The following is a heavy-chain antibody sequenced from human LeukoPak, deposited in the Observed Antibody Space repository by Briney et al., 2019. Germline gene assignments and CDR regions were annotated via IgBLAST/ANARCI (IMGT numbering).Heavy chain of an antibody. Sequence: GGSLRLSCAASGFTFSDYYMSWIRQAPGRGLEWVSYISSSGSTIYYADSVIGRFTISRDNAKNSLYLQMNSLRAEDTAVYYCARDLYRIVVVPHYFDYWGQGTLVTVSS. D-gene: IGHD3-22*01. CDR3: ARDLYRIVVVPHYFDY. J-gene: IGHJ4*02. CDR1: GFTFSDYY. CDR2: ISSSGSTI. V-gene: IGHV3-11*04.